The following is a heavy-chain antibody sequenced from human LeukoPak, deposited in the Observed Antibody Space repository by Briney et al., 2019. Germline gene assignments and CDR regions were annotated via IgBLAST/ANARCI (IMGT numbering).Heavy chain of an antibody. Sequence: PSETLSLTCTVSGGSISSSSYYWGWIRQPPGRGPEWIGSIYYSGSTYYNPSLKSRVTISVDTPKNQFSLKLSSVTAADTAVYYCARHRTPNIVVVPAAIPDWGQGTLVTVSS. J-gene: IGHJ4*02. V-gene: IGHV4-39*01. CDR3: ARHRTPNIVVVPAAIPD. CDR2: IYYSGST. D-gene: IGHD2-2*01. CDR1: GGSISSSSYY.